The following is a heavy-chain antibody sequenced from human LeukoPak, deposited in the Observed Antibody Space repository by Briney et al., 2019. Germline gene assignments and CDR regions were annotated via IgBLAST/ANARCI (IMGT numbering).Heavy chain of an antibody. D-gene: IGHD3-22*01. V-gene: IGHV5-10-1*01. J-gene: IGHJ4*02. CDR2: IDPSDSYT. CDR1: GYSFTTYW. CDR3: ARLRYYDSSGSLDC. Sequence: GESLKISCQGSGYSFTTYWIHWVRQMPGKGLEWMGGIDPSDSYTNYSPSFQGHVTMSVDKSISTAYLQWSSLKASDTAMYYCARLRYYDSSGSLDCWGQGTLVTVSS.